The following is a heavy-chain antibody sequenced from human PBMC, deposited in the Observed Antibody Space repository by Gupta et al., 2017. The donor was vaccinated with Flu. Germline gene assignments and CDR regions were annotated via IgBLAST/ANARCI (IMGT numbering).Heavy chain of an antibody. J-gene: IGHJ6*04. V-gene: IGHV4-39*01. CDR2: IDYSGRT. CDR3: ARLMSQWRHKSIYQYGMDV. D-gene: IGHD2-21*01. Sequence: KGREWIGSIDYSGRTYYNPSLKSRVTISADTSKNQFSLKLSSVTAADTGVYYCARLMSQWRHKSIYQYGMDVWGKGTTVTVSS.